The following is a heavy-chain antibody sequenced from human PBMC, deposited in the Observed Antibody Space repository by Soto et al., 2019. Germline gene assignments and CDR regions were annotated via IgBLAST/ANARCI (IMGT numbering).Heavy chain of an antibody. J-gene: IGHJ2*01. Sequence: EVQLLESGGGLVQPGGSLRLSCAASGFTLSSYAMSWVRQAPGKGLEWVSAISGSGVSTYYADSVKGRFTISRDNSKNTLYLQMNSLRAEDTAVYYCAKVAYYHSSGYYPYWYFDLWGRGTLVTVSS. V-gene: IGHV3-23*01. D-gene: IGHD3-22*01. CDR1: GFTLSSYA. CDR3: AKVAYYHSSGYYPYWYFDL. CDR2: ISGSGVST.